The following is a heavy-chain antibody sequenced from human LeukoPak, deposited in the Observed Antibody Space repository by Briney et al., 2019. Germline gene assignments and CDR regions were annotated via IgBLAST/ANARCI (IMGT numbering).Heavy chain of an antibody. CDR2: ITWDGAKT. D-gene: IGHD3-16*01. Sequence: PGESLRLSCAASGFTFDHYGMSWVRQAPGKGLEWVSVITWDGAKTDYADSVKGRFTISRDNAKKTLYVQMNSLRAEDTALYYCATSDKIIMMNAFDIWGQGTMVTVSS. J-gene: IGHJ3*02. CDR1: GFTFDHYG. CDR3: ATSDKIIMMNAFDI. V-gene: IGHV3-20*04.